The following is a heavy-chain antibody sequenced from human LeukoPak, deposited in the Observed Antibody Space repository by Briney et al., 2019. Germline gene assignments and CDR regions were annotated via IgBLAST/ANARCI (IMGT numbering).Heavy chain of an antibody. V-gene: IGHV1-24*01. Sequence: ASVTVSCKVSGYTLTELSMHWVRQAPGKGLEWMGGFDPEDGETIYAQKFQGRVTMTEDTSTDTAYMELSSLRSEDTAVYCCATIWGMVRGVTIDYWGQGTLVTVSS. CDR1: GYTLTELS. D-gene: IGHD3-10*01. CDR3: ATIWGMVRGVTIDY. CDR2: FDPEDGET. J-gene: IGHJ4*02.